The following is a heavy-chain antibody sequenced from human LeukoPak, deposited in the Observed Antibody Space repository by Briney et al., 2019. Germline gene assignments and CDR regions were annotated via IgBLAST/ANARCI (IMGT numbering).Heavy chain of an antibody. J-gene: IGHJ4*02. D-gene: IGHD4-17*01. Sequence: PGGSLRLSCAGSGFTFGSYAMSWVRRAPGKGLEWVSGISGSGGTTYYADSVKGRFTISRDNSKNTLSLQMNSLRADDTAVYYCTYGDYVRGRFDYWGQGTLVTVSS. V-gene: IGHV3-23*01. CDR3: TYGDYVRGRFDY. CDR1: GFTFGSYA. CDR2: ISGSGGTT.